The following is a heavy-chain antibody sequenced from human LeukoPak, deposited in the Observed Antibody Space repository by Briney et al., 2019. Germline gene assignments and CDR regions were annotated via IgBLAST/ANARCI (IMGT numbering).Heavy chain of an antibody. V-gene: IGHV4-34*01. CDR2: INHSGST. CDR3: ARRVLLWFGDFDY. J-gene: IGHJ4*02. D-gene: IGHD3-10*01. Sequence: SDTLPLTRAVYGGSLSGYYWSWIRQPPGKGLEWMGEINHSGSTNYNPSLKSRVTISVDTSKNQFSLKLSSVTAADTAVYYCARRVLLWFGDFDYWGQGTLVTVSS. CDR1: GGSLSGYY.